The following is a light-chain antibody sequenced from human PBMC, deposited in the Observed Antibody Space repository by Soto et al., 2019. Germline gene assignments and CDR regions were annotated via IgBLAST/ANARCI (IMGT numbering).Light chain of an antibody. CDR1: XSVSSSY. V-gene: IGKV3-20*01. CDR2: GAS. J-gene: IGKJ4*01. Sequence: EILLTQSPGTLSLSQGERSTLXXRASXSVSSSYLAWYQQKPGQAPRLLXXGASSRATGIPDRFSGSGSGTDFTLTISRLEPEDFAVYYCQQYGSSPPRLTFGGGTKVDIK. CDR3: QQYGSSPPRLT.